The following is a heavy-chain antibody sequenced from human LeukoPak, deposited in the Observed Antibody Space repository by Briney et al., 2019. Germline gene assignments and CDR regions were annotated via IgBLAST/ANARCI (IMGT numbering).Heavy chain of an antibody. CDR1: GGSISSYY. J-gene: IGHJ4*02. CDR3: ARHRKFRFREASGGFDY. Sequence: SETLSLTCTVTGGSISSYYWSWIRQPPGKGLAWIGYIYYSGSTNYNPSLKSRVTISVDTSKNQFSLKLSSVTAADTAVYYCARHRKFRFREASGGFDYWGQGTLVTVSS. D-gene: IGHD5-24*01. CDR2: IYYSGST. V-gene: IGHV4-59*08.